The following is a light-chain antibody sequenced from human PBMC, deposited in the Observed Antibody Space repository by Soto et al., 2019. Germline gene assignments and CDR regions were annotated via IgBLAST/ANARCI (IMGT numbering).Light chain of an antibody. CDR3: QCYSSYPWT. CDR2: DSS. Sequence: EIVMTQSPATLSLSPGERATLSCRASQSVSSYLTWYQQKPGQAPRLLIYDSSTRATGIPARFSGSGSGTDFTLTISSLQPDDFGTYYCQCYSSYPWTFGQGTKVDIK. CDR1: QSVSSY. V-gene: IGKV3-11*01. J-gene: IGKJ1*01.